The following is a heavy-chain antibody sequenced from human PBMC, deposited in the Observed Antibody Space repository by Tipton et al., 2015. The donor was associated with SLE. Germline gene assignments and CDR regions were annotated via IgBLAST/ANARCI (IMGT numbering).Heavy chain of an antibody. CDR2: IYTSGST. J-gene: IGHJ3*02. V-gene: IGHV4-61*02. Sequence: GLVKPSETLSLTCTVSGGSISSSSYYWGWIRQPAGKGLEWIGRIYTSGSTNYNPSLKSRVTMSVDTSKNQFSPKLSSVTAADTAVYYCARDGAMIVPRGSFDIWGQGTMVTVSS. D-gene: IGHD3-22*01. CDR3: ARDGAMIVPRGSFDI. CDR1: GGSISSSSYY.